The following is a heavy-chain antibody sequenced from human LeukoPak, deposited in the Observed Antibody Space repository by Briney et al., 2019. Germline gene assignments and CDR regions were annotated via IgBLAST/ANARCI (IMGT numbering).Heavy chain of an antibody. Sequence: SQTLSLTCAISGDSVSRNSVAWNWIRQSPSRGLEWLGRTYYRSKWYYDYAVSVKSRITINPDTSKNQFPLQLTSVTPEDTAVYYCASGSDLDCWGQGTLVTVSS. V-gene: IGHV6-1*01. D-gene: IGHD3-10*01. CDR3: ASGSDLDC. J-gene: IGHJ4*02. CDR2: TYYRSKWYY. CDR1: GDSVSRNSVA.